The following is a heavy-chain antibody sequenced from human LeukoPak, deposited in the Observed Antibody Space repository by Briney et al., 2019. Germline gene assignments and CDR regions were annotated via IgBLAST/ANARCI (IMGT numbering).Heavy chain of an antibody. CDR2: IYYSGST. Sequence: SETLSLTCTVSGGSISSYYWSWIRQPPGKGLEWIGYIYYSGSTNYNPSLKSRVTISVDTSKNQFSLKLMSVTAADTAVYYCARDSGTTGEVKFDPWGQGTLVTVSS. CDR3: ARDSGTTGEVKFDP. V-gene: IGHV4-59*12. J-gene: IGHJ5*02. CDR1: GGSISSYY. D-gene: IGHD3-10*01.